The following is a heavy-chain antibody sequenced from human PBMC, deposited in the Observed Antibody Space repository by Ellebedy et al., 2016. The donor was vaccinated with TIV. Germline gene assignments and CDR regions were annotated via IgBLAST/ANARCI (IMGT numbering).Heavy chain of an antibody. CDR3: ARLNWGRFAFDF. CDR2: MKQDGSEK. J-gene: IGHJ5*01. Sequence: GESLKISXEASGFSFSNYWMSWVRQGPGKGLEWVANMKQDGSEKFYVDSVKCRFTISRDNAKNSLYLHLSSLRPEDTAVYYCARLNWGRFAFDFWGQGTLVTVSS. V-gene: IGHV3-7*01. CDR1: GFSFSNYW. D-gene: IGHD7-27*01.